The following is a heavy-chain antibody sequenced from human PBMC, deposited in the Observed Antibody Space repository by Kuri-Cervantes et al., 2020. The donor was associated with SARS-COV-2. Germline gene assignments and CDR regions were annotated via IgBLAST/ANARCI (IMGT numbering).Heavy chain of an antibody. CDR1: GGSFSDYY. CDR2: INHTGSA. V-gene: IGHV4-34*01. CDR3: ARLGATKGSYYYGVDV. D-gene: IGHD1-26*01. J-gene: IGHJ6*02. Sequence: SQTLSLTCAVYGGSFSDYYWTWIRQPPGKGLEWIGEINHTGSANYNPSLKSRVTISVDTSKNQLSLRLSSVTAADTAVYYCARLGATKGSYYYGVDVWGQGTTVTISS.